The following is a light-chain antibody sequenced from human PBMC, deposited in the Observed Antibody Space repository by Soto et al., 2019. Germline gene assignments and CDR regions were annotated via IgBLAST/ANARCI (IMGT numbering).Light chain of an antibody. J-gene: IGKJ1*01. CDR1: QSVSSNY. V-gene: IGKV3-20*01. CDR2: DAS. Sequence: EIVLTQSPGTLSLSPGERATLSCRASQSVSSNYLAWYQQKFGQAPRLLIYDASSRATGVPDRFSGSGSGTDFSLTISRLEPEDFAVYYCLQYGSPPRTFGQGTTLEFK. CDR3: LQYGSPPRT.